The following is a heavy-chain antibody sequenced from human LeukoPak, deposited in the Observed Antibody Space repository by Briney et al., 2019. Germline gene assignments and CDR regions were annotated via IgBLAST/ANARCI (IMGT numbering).Heavy chain of an antibody. CDR2: IKQDGSDK. CDR3: AREDHSKYEY. CDR1: GFTFSSYW. V-gene: IGHV3-7*01. J-gene: IGHJ4*02. Sequence: GGSLRLSCAASGFTFSSYWMSWVRQAPGKVLEWVANIKQDGSDKYYVDSVKGRFTISKDNAKNSLYLQMNNLRSEDTGVYYCAREDHSKYEYWGQGTLVTVSS. D-gene: IGHD4-11*01.